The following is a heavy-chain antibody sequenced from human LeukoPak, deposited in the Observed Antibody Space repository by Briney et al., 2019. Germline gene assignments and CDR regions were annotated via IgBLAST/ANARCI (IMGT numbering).Heavy chain of an antibody. CDR2: IYYSGST. Sequence: SETLSLTCTVSGGSISSSSYYWGWIRQPPGKGLEWIGSIYYSGSTYYNPSLKSRVTISVDTSKNQFSLKLSSVTAADTAVYYCARGLWVNYYGSGSRYYYFDYWGQGTLVTVSS. CDR3: ARGLWVNYYGSGSRYYYFDY. V-gene: IGHV4-39*07. J-gene: IGHJ4*02. CDR1: GGSISSSSYY. D-gene: IGHD3-10*01.